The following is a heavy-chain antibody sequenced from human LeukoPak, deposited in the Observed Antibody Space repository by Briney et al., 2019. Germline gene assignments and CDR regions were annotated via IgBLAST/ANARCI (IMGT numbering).Heavy chain of an antibody. J-gene: IGHJ5*02. Sequence: GGSLRLSCTASGFTFSSLAMTWVRQAPGKGLEWVSTIRSNGDTTYNADSVKGRFTISRDNSKNTLYLELNSLRVEDTATFYCAKGQELDDGVFDPWGQGTMVTVSS. D-gene: IGHD1-1*01. CDR1: GFTFSSLA. CDR2: IRSNGDTT. V-gene: IGHV3-23*01. CDR3: AKGQELDDGVFDP.